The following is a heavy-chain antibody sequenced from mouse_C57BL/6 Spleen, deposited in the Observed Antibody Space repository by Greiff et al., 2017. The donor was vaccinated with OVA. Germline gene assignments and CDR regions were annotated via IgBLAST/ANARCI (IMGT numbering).Heavy chain of an antibody. CDR1: GYTFTSYW. V-gene: IGHV1-52*01. CDR2: IDPSDSVT. Sequence: QVQLQQPGAELVRPGSSVKLSCKASGYTFTSYWMHWVKQRPIQGLEWIGNIDPSDSVTHYNQKFKDKATLTVDKSSSTAYMQLSSLTSDDSAVYYCARSGAFYDYVDYWGQGTTLTVSS. D-gene: IGHD2-3*01. J-gene: IGHJ2*01. CDR3: ARSGAFYDYVDY.